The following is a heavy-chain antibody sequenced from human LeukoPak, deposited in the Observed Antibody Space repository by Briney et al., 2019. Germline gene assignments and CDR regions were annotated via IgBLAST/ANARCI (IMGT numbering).Heavy chain of an antibody. CDR1: GYTFTGYY. V-gene: IGHV1-2*02. Sequence: ASVKVSCKASGYTFTGYYMHWVRQAPGQGLEWMGWINPNSGGTNYAQKFQGRVTMTRDTPISTAYMELSRLRSDDTAVYYCARGLEMATTKFDYWGQGTLVTVSS. D-gene: IGHD5-24*01. CDR3: ARGLEMATTKFDY. CDR2: INPNSGGT. J-gene: IGHJ4*02.